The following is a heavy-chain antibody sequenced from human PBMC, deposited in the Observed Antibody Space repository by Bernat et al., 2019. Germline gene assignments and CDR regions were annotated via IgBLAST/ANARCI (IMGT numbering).Heavy chain of an antibody. CDR1: GFSLSSTAVG. V-gene: IGHV2-5*01. Sequence: QITLKESGPTLVKPTQTLTLTCTFSGFSLSSTAVGVGWIRQPPGKLLEWLALIYWTDDNKYSPSLKNRISITKDTSGNQVVLTLTNVDPVDTATYFCAHGSGWLFDHWGPGTLVTVSS. CDR2: IYWTDDN. D-gene: IGHD6-19*01. CDR3: AHGSGWLFDH. J-gene: IGHJ4*02.